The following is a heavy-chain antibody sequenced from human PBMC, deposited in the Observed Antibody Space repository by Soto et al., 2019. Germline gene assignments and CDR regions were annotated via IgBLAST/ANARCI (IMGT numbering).Heavy chain of an antibody. CDR2: IYYSGST. J-gene: IGHJ6*02. CDR3: KTSASSSSLLEDYYYYYGMDV. D-gene: IGHD6-6*01. Sequence: SETLSLTCTVSGASISSSSYYWGWIRQPPGKGLEWIGSIYYSGSTYYNPSLKSRVTISVDTSKNQFSLRLSSVTAADTAMYYCKTSASSSSLLEDYYYYYGMDVWGQGTTVT. CDR1: GASISSSSYY. V-gene: IGHV4-39*01.